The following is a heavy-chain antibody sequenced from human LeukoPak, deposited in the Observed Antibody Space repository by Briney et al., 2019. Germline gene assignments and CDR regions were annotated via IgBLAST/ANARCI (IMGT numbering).Heavy chain of an antibody. J-gene: IGHJ4*02. CDR2: TYYDGTT. Sequence: SQTLSLTCSVSGGSISSGGHYWGWVRQLPGKGLEWIGYTYYDGTTYYNPSLKSRVSISVGTSKNQFSLKLSSATAADTAVYYCARDPYGSTYFDYWGQGTPITVSS. CDR3: ARDPYGSTYFDY. CDR1: GGSISSGGHY. D-gene: IGHD4-17*01. V-gene: IGHV4-31*03.